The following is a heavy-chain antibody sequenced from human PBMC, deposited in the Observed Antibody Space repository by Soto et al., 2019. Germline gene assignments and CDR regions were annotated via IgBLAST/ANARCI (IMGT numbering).Heavy chain of an antibody. CDR1: GGSFSGYY. J-gene: IGHJ6*02. V-gene: IGHV4-34*01. Sequence: SETLSLTCAVYGGSFSGYYWSWIRQPPGKGLEWIGEINHSGSTNYNPSLKSRVTISVDTSKNQFSLKLSSVTAADTAVYYCARALNYYYYYGMDVWGQGTTVTVSS. CDR3: ARALNYYYYYGMDV. CDR2: INHSGST.